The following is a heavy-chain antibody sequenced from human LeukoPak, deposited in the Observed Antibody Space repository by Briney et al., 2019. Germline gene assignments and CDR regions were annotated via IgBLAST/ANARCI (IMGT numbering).Heavy chain of an antibody. CDR3: VSHPLGYGIFHI. J-gene: IGHJ3*02. CDR1: GFTFNTYA. CDR2: IQYDGNAK. V-gene: IGHV3-30*02. Sequence: GGSLRLSCTASGFTFNTYAMHWVRQAPGKGLGWVAFIQYDGNAKHYADSVTGRFTISRDISTNTLYLQMNSLRADDTAVYYCVSHPLGYGIFHIWGQGTMLTVSS. D-gene: IGHD5-12*01.